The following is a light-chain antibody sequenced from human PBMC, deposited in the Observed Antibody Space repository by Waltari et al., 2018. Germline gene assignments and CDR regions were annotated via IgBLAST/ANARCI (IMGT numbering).Light chain of an antibody. CDR1: SSDVGGYNY. V-gene: IGLV2-14*01. CDR2: DVS. J-gene: IGLJ1*01. CDR3: SSYTSSSTAYV. Sequence: QSALTQPASVSGSPGQSITISCTGTSSDVGGYNYVSWYQQHPGKAPKLMIYDVSNRSAGVSNRFSGSQSGNTASRTISGLQAEDEADYYCSSYTSSSTAYVFGTGTKVTVL.